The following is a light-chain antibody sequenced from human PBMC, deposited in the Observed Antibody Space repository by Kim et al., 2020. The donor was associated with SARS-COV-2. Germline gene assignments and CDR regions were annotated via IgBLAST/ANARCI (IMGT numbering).Light chain of an antibody. J-gene: IGKJ2*01. Sequence: DIQMTQSPSTLSASVGDRVTITCRASQSIGSWLAWYQQKSGKAPKLLIYGASSLDSGVPSRFSGSGSETEFTLTISSLQPDDFATYYCQQYNNFSPYTFGQGTKLEI. CDR1: QSIGSW. V-gene: IGKV1-5*01. CDR3: QQYNNFSPYT. CDR2: GAS.